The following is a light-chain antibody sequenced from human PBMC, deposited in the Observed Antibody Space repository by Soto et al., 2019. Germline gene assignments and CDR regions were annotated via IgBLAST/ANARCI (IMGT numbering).Light chain of an antibody. CDR3: ETWDRNTRV. J-gene: IGLJ2*01. Sequence: QPVLTQSSSASASLGSSVKLTCTLSSGHSSYIIAWHQQQPGKAPRYLMKFEGSGSYNKGSGVPDRFSGSSSGADRYLTISILQSEDEADYYCETWDRNTRVFGGGTKVTVL. CDR2: FEGSGSY. V-gene: IGLV4-60*03. CDR1: SGHSSYI.